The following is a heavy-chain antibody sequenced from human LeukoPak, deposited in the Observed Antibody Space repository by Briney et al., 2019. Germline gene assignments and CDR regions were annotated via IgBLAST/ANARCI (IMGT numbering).Heavy chain of an antibody. V-gene: IGHV3-33*06. J-gene: IGHJ4*02. Sequence: GGSLRLSCAASGFTFSSYGMHWARQAPGKGLEWVAVIWDDGSSKYYGDSVKGRFTISRDNSKNTLYLQMHSLRAEDTAVYYCAKPTRGSGSFLIDFWGQGTLVTVSS. D-gene: IGHD1-26*01. CDR1: GFTFSSYG. CDR2: IWDDGSSK. CDR3: AKPTRGSGSFLIDF.